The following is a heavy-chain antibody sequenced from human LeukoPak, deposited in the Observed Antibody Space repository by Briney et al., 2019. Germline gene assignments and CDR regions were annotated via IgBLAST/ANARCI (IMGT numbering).Heavy chain of an antibody. V-gene: IGHV4-30-2*01. CDR1: GDSISSGGYY. J-gene: IGHJ4*02. CDR2: IYHSGST. D-gene: IGHD6-13*01. Sequence: SETLSLTCTVSGDSISSGGYYWSWLRQPPGKGLEWIGYIYHSGSTYYNPSLKSRVTISVDRSKNQFSLKLSSVTAADTAVYYCANIAAVVDYWGQGTLVTVSS. CDR3: ANIAAVVDY.